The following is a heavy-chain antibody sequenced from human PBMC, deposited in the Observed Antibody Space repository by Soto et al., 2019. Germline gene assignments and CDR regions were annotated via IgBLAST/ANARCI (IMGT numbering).Heavy chain of an antibody. CDR1: GYSFTSYW. D-gene: IGHD3-3*01. CDR2: IYPGDSDT. CDR3: ARTHYDFWGWFDP. Sequence: GESLKISCKGSGYSFTSYWIGWVRQMPGKGLEWMGIIYPGDSDTRYSPAFQGQVTFSADKSISTAYLQWSSLKASDTAMYYCARTHYDFWGWFDPWGQGTLVTVSS. V-gene: IGHV5-51*01. J-gene: IGHJ5*02.